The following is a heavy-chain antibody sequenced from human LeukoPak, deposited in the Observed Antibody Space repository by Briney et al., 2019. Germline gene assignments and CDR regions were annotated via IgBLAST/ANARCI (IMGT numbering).Heavy chain of an antibody. Sequence: RGSPRLSCAASGFTFSTYYMNWVRQAPGKGLEWVSSICGSSSYIFYADSVKGRFTHSRDNAQNSPYLQMNSLRAEDTAVYYCARSYCSNTDCYYYFDSWGQGTLVTVSS. D-gene: IGHD2-2*01. CDR1: GFTFSTYY. V-gene: IGHV3-21*01. J-gene: IGHJ4*02. CDR2: ICGSSSYI. CDR3: ARSYCSNTDCYYYFDS.